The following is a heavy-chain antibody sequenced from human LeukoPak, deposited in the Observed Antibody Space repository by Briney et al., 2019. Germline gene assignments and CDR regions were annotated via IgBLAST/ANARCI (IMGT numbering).Heavy chain of an antibody. D-gene: IGHD3-9*01. V-gene: IGHV4-59*01. CDR1: GGSISSYY. Sequence: PSETLSLTCTVSGGSISSYYWNWIRQPPEKGLEFIGYIYYTGSTNYNPSLMSRVTISVDTSKNQFSLKLSSVTAADTAMYYCARSLRYFVANDAFDIWGQGTMVTVSS. J-gene: IGHJ3*02. CDR3: ARSLRYFVANDAFDI. CDR2: IYYTGST.